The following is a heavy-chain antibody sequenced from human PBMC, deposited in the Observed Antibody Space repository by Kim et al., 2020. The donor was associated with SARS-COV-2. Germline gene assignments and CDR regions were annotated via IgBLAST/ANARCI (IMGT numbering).Heavy chain of an antibody. D-gene: IGHD4-17*01. V-gene: IGHV3-15*01. CDR3: TTETTPYYYYGMDV. Sequence: AAPVKGRFTISRDDSKNTLYLQMNSLKTEDTAVYYCTTETTPYYYYGMDVWGQGTTVTVSS. J-gene: IGHJ6*02.